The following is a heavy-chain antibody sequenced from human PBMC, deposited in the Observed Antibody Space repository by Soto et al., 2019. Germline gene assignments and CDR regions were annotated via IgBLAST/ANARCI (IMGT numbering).Heavy chain of an antibody. CDR3: ARHPPILEWSSYYYYGMDV. D-gene: IGHD3-3*01. CDR1: GYSFTSYW. CDR2: IYPGDSDT. Sequence: RGESLKISCKGSGYSFTSYWIGCVRQMPGKGLEWMGIIYPGDSDTRYSPSFQGQVTISADKSISTAYLQWSSLKASDTAMYYCARHPPILEWSSYYYYGMDVWGQGTTVTVSS. J-gene: IGHJ6*02. V-gene: IGHV5-51*01.